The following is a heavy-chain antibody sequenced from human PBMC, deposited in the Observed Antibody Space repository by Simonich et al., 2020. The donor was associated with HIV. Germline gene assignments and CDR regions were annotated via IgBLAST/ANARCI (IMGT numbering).Heavy chain of an antibody. V-gene: IGHV5-51*03. Sequence: EVQLVQSGAEVKKPGESLKISCKGSGYSFTSYWIGWERQMPGKGLEWIGIIYPGDSDTRYRPSFQGQVTISADKSISTAYLQWSSLKASDTAMYYCVTDKGYCSGGSCYQDAFDIWGQGTMVTVSS. D-gene: IGHD2-15*01. CDR3: VTDKGYCSGGSCYQDAFDI. CDR1: GYSFTSYW. J-gene: IGHJ3*02. CDR2: IYPGDSDT.